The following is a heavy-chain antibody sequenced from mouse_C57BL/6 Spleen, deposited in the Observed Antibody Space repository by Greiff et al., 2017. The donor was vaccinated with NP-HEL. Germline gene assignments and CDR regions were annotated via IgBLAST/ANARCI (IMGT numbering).Heavy chain of an antibody. J-gene: IGHJ3*01. CDR2: IYPRSGNT. Sequence: VQVVESGAELARPGASVKLSCKASGYTFTSYGISWVKQRTGQGLEWIGEIYPRSGNTYYNEKFKGKATLTADKSSSTAYMELRSLTSEDSAVYFCASYDYDRGFAYWGQGTLVTVSA. D-gene: IGHD2-4*01. V-gene: IGHV1-81*01. CDR3: ASYDYDRGFAY. CDR1: GYTFTSYG.